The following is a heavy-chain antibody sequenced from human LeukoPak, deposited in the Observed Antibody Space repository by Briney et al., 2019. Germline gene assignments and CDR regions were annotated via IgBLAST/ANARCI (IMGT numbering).Heavy chain of an antibody. CDR1: GYTFTGYY. J-gene: IGHJ4*02. D-gene: IGHD3-16*01. V-gene: IGHV1-2*02. CDR2: INPNSGGT. CDR3: ARRMGGPPYYFDY. Sequence: ASVKVSCKASGYTFTGYYMHWVRQAPGQGLEWMGWINPNSGGTNYAQKFQGRVTMTRDTSISTAYMELSRLRSDDTAVYYCARRMGGPPYYFDYWGQGTLVTVSS.